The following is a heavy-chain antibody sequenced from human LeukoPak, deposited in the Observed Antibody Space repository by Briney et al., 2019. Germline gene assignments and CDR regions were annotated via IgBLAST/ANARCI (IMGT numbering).Heavy chain of an antibody. CDR1: GYTFTSYW. J-gene: IGHJ3*02. CDR3: ARRATMVRGVTFHAFDI. D-gene: IGHD3-10*01. CDR2: IYPGDSDT. Sequence: GESLKISCKSSGYTFTSYWIAWVRQMPGKGLEWMGIIYPGDSDTRYSPSFQGQVTISADKSISTAYLQWSSLKASDTAMYYCARRATMVRGVTFHAFDIWGQGTMVTVSS. V-gene: IGHV5-51*01.